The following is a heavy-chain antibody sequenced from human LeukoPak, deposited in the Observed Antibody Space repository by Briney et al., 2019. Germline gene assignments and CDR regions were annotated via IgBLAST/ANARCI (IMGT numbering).Heavy chain of an antibody. CDR2: INYSGST. Sequence: SETLSLTCTVSGGSFSTYYWSWIRQPPGKGLEWIGYINYSGSTTYSPSLKSRVTISVDASKSQFSLKLTSETAADTAVYYCARGIKAGLGEAPAYWGQGTLVTVSS. D-gene: IGHD3-10*01. J-gene: IGHJ4*02. CDR3: ARGIKAGLGEAPAY. CDR1: GGSFSTYY. V-gene: IGHV4-59*01.